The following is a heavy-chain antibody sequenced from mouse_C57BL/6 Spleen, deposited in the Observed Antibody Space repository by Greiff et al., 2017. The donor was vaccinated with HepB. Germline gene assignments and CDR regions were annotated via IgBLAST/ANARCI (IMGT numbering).Heavy chain of an antibody. J-gene: IGHJ4*01. Sequence: EVQLVESGGDLVKPGGSLKLSCAASGFTFSSYGMSWVRQTPDKRLEWVATISSGGSYTYYPDSVKGRFTISRDNAKNTLYLQMSSLKSEDTAMYYCARHETVVATRDAMDYWGQGTSVTVSS. CDR3: ARHETVVATRDAMDY. V-gene: IGHV5-6*01. CDR1: GFTFSSYG. CDR2: ISSGGSYT. D-gene: IGHD1-1*01.